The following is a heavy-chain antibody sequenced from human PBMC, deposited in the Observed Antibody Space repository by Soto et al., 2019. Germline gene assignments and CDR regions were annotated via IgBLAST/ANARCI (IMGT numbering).Heavy chain of an antibody. D-gene: IGHD3-9*01. CDR3: ARLPDKLRYFDWSPDY. V-gene: IGHV5-51*03. CDR2: IYPGDSDT. Sequence: EVQLVQSGAEVKKPGESLKISCKGSGYSFTSYWIGWVRQMPGKGLEWMGIIYPGDSDTRYSPSFQGQVTISADKSISTADLQWSSLKASDTAMYYCARLPDKLRYFDWSPDYWGQGTLVTVSS. J-gene: IGHJ4*02. CDR1: GYSFTSYW.